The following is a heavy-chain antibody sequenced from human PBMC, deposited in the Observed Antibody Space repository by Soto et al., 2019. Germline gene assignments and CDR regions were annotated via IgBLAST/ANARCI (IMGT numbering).Heavy chain of an antibody. D-gene: IGHD3-9*01. CDR3: ARLTYYDILTSIAVDY. CDR2: INHSGST. V-gene: IGHV4-34*01. CDR1: GGSFSGYY. J-gene: IGHJ4*02. Sequence: PSETLSLTCAVYGGSFSGYYWSWIRQPPGKGLEWIGEINHSGSTNYNPSLKSRVTISVDTSKNQFSLKLSSVTAADTAVYYCARLTYYDILTSIAVDYWGQGTLVTAPQ.